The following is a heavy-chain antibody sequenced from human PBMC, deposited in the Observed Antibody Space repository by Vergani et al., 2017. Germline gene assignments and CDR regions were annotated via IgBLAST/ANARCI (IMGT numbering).Heavy chain of an antibody. J-gene: IGHJ4*02. D-gene: IGHD3-16*01. Sequence: QITLKESGPTLVKPTQTLTLTCTFSGFSLSTSGVGVGWIRQPPGKALEWLALIYLDDDKRYSPSLKSRLTITKDTSKNQVVLTMTNMDPVDTATYYCAHSWVPGLGEFNLPRYFDYWGQGTLVTVSS. CDR1: GFSLSTSGVG. CDR2: IYLDDDK. CDR3: AHSWVPGLGEFNLPRYFDY. V-gene: IGHV2-5*02.